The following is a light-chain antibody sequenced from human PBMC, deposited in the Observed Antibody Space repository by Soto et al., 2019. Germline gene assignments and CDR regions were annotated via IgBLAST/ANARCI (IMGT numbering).Light chain of an antibody. J-gene: IGLJ2*01. Sequence: QSVLTQPPSVSAAPRQKVTISCSGSSSNIGNNYVSWYRQLPGTAPKLVIYDNNKRPSGIPDRFSGSRSGTSATLGITGLQTGEEGDYYCGGWDTSLSAVVFGGGTKLTVL. V-gene: IGLV1-51*01. CDR1: SSNIGNNY. CDR3: GGWDTSLSAVV. CDR2: DNN.